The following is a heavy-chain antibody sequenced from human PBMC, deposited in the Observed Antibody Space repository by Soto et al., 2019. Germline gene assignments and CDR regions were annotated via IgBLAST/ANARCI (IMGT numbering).Heavy chain of an antibody. V-gene: IGHV3-23*01. CDR3: AKHGEGRGYSGCGSFAY. J-gene: IGHJ4*02. Sequence: ASGASRYTVRCYSLAFVCTSPGDGLELVSAISGSGGSTYYADYVKGRLTISRDNCQNALSLKMHRLRAGGTAVYYCAKHGEGRGYSGCGSFAYLGQGTLVTVSS. D-gene: IGHD5-12*01. CDR2: ISGSGGST. CDR1: RYTVRCYS.